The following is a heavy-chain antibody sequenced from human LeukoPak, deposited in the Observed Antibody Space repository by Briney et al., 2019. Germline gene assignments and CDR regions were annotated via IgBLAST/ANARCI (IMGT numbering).Heavy chain of an antibody. Sequence: ASVKVSCKASGYTFSSYSISWVRQAPGQGLEWMGWISAYNGNTIYAQKVKGRVTMTTDTSTSTAYMELRSLKSDDTAVYYCARHHPNADYEDSWGQGTLVTVSS. V-gene: IGHV1-18*01. D-gene: IGHD4-17*01. J-gene: IGHJ4*02. CDR1: GYTFSSYS. CDR3: ARHHPNADYEDS. CDR2: ISAYNGNT.